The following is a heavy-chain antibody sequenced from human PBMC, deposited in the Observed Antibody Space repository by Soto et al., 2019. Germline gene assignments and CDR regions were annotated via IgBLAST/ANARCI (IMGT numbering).Heavy chain of an antibody. D-gene: IGHD3-22*01. J-gene: IGHJ4*02. Sequence: GGSLGLSCAASGFTFSSYWMSWVRQAPGKGLEWVANIKQDGSEKYYVDSVKGRFTISRDNAKNSLYLQMNSLRAEDTAVYYCARAHPDAKYYYDSSGSTYYFDYWGQGTLVTVSS. V-gene: IGHV3-7*05. CDR1: GFTFSSYW. CDR3: ARAHPDAKYYYDSSGSTYYFDY. CDR2: IKQDGSEK.